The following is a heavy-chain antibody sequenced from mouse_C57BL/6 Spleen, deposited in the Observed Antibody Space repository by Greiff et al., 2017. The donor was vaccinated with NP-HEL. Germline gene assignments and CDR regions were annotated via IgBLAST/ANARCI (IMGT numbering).Heavy chain of an antibody. V-gene: IGHV1-61*01. CDR1: GYTFTSYW. CDR2: IYPSDSET. CDR3: ARSKDYFDY. Sequence: QVQLQQPGAELVRPGSSVKLSCKASGYTFTSYWMDWVKQRPGQGLEWIGNIYPSDSETLYNQKFKDKATLTVDKSSSTAYMQLSSLTSEDSAVYYCARSKDYFDYWGQGTTLTVSS. J-gene: IGHJ2*01.